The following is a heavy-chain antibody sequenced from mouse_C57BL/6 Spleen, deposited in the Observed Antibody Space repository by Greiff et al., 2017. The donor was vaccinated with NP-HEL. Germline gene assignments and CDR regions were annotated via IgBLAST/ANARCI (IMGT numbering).Heavy chain of an antibody. CDR1: GYAFSSYW. Sequence: QVQLQQSGAELVKPGASVKISCKASGYAFSSYWLNWVKQRPGKGLEWIGQIYPGDGDTNYNGKFKGKATLTADKSSSTAYMQLSSLTSEDSAVYFCARGRDSYYFDYWGQGTTLTVSS. CDR2: IYPGDGDT. J-gene: IGHJ2*01. V-gene: IGHV1-80*01. CDR3: ARGRDSYYFDY.